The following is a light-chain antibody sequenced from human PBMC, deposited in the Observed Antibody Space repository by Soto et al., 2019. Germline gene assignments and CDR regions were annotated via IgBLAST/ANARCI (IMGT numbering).Light chain of an antibody. CDR1: RSNIGSGT. CDR3: AAWDDSLNGVV. Sequence: QSVLTQPPSASGTPGQRVTISCSGSRSNIGSGTVNWYQQLPGTAPKLLIYSNNQRPSGVPDRFSASKSGTSASLAISGLQSEDEADYYCAAWDDSLNGVVFGGGTQLTVL. J-gene: IGLJ2*01. CDR2: SNN. V-gene: IGLV1-44*01.